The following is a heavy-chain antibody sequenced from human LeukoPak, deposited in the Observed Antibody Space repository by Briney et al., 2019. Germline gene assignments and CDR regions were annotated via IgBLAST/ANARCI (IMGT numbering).Heavy chain of an antibody. CDR2: IYYTGST. Sequence: SETLSLTCTVSGGSISNYYWSWIRQPPGKALEWIGYIYYTGSTNYNPSLKSRVTISVDTSKNQFSLKLSSVTAADTAVYYCARDGGNGRFDYWGQGTLVTVSS. CDR1: GGSISNYY. CDR3: ARDGGNGRFDY. J-gene: IGHJ4*02. V-gene: IGHV4-59*01. D-gene: IGHD4-23*01.